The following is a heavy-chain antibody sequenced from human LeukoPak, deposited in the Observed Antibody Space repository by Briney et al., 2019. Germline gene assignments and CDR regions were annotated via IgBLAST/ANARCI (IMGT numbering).Heavy chain of an antibody. CDR3: ACDFCYLGHDF. CDR2: ISNIGTTT. V-gene: IGHV3-11*01. CDR1: AFTLGDWY. J-gene: IGHJ4*02. Sequence: PGGSLRLSCTASAFTLGDWYMSWIRQAPGKGLEWISYISNIGTTTYYAESVKGRFTISRDNAKNSLYLQMNSLRAEDTAVYYCACDFCYLGHDFWGQGTLVTVSS. D-gene: IGHD2-21*02.